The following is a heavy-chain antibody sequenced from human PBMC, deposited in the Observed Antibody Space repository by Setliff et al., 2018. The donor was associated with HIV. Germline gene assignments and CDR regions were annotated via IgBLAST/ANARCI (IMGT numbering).Heavy chain of an antibody. Sequence: GASVKVSCKASGDIPRHYGFNWVRQAPGQGLEWVGSVIPVFGEPHYAQRFQGRVTITADRSSNTAYMEIMSLRSDDTATYYCGRGVPYGLSEYWGPGSLVTVSS. V-gene: IGHV1-69*13. CDR2: VIPVFGEP. CDR3: GRGVPYGLSEY. D-gene: IGHD3-10*01. J-gene: IGHJ4*02. CDR1: GDIPRHYG.